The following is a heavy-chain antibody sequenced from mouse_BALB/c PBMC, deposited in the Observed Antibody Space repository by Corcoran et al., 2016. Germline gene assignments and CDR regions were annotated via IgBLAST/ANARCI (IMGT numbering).Heavy chain of an antibody. CDR3: ARWDWYFNV. Sequence: EVALQQSGAELVKPGASVKLSCTASGFNIKDTYMHWVKQRPEQGLEWIGRIDPANGNTKYDPKFQGKATITADTSSNTAYLQLSSLTSEDTAVYYCARWDWYFNVWGAGTTVTVSS. V-gene: IGHV14-3*02. CDR1: GFNIKDTY. J-gene: IGHJ1*01. CDR2: IDPANGNT.